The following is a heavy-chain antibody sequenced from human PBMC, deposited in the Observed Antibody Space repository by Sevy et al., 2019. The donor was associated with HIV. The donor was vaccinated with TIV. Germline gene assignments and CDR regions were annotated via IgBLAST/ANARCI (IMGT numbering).Heavy chain of an antibody. CDR2: IYTSGST. J-gene: IGHJ3*02. CDR3: GGDSGYEMGALDI. Sequence: SETLSLTCTVSGGSISSYYWSWIRQPAGKGLEWIGRIYTSGSTNYNPSLKSRVTMSVDTSKNQFSLKLNSLTAADTAVYYCGGDSGYEMGALDIWGQGTMVTVSS. V-gene: IGHV4-4*07. CDR1: GGSISSYY. D-gene: IGHD5-12*01.